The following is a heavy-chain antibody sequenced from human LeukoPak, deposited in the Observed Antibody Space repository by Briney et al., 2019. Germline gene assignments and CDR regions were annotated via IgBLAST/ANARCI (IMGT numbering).Heavy chain of an antibody. CDR3: TRRDTTVVSFDY. J-gene: IGHJ4*02. D-gene: IGHD1-1*01. CDR1: GYTFTDYY. Sequence: ASVKVSCKASGYTFTDYYIHWLRQAPGQGLESMGWINRNSGGTKYAQKFQGRVTVTRDTSINTAYMELRSLRSDDTAVYYCTRRDTTVVSFDYWGQGTLVTVSS. V-gene: IGHV1-2*02. CDR2: INRNSGGT.